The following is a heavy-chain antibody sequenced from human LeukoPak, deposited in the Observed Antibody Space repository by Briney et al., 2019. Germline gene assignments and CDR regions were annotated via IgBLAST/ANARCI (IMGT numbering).Heavy chain of an antibody. D-gene: IGHD6-13*01. CDR1: GFTFSSYA. J-gene: IGHJ4*02. CDR2: ISGSGGST. Sequence: PGGSLRLSFAASGFTFSSYAMSWVRQAPGKGLEWVSAISGSGGSTYYADSVKGRFTISRDNSKNTLYLQMNSLRAEDTAVYYCAKDVYSSSWYGGDYWGQGTLVTVSS. CDR3: AKDVYSSSWYGGDY. V-gene: IGHV3-23*01.